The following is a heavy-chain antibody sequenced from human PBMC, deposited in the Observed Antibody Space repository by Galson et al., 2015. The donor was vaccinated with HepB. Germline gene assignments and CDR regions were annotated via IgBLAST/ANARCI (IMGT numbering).Heavy chain of an antibody. J-gene: IGHJ4*02. Sequence: SETLSLTCTVSGGSISSYYWSWIRQPPGKGLEWIGYIYYSGSTNYNPSLKRRVTISVDTSKNQFSLKLSSVTAADTAVYYCARLNDYGDYPLDYWGQGTLVTVSS. D-gene: IGHD4-17*01. CDR2: IYYSGST. V-gene: IGHV4-59*08. CDR3: ARLNDYGDYPLDY. CDR1: GGSISSYY.